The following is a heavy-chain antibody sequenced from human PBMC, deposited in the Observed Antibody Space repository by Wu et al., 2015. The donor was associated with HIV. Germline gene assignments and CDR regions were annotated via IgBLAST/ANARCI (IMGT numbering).Heavy chain of an antibody. CDR1: GYTFTGYY. CDR3: ATRTGYSSGHPDAFDI. J-gene: IGHJ3*02. V-gene: IGHV1-2*02. D-gene: IGHD6-19*01. Sequence: QVQLVQSGAEVKKPGASVKVSCKASGYTFTGYYMHWVRQAPGQGLEWMGWINPNSGGTNYAQKFQGRVTMTRDTSISTAYMELSRLRSDDTAVYYCATRTGYSSGHPDAFDIWGQGDNGHRLF. CDR2: INPNSGGT.